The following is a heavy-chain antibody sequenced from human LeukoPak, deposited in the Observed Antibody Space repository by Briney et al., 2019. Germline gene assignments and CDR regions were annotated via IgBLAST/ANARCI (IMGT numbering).Heavy chain of an antibody. J-gene: IGHJ4*02. V-gene: IGHV1-69*04. D-gene: IGHD3-22*01. CDR2: IIPILGIA. CDR1: GGTFSSYA. CDR3: AKGDHYDSSGYLTL. Sequence: SVKVSCKASGGTFSSYAISWVRQAPGQGLEWMGRIIPILGIANYAQKFQGRVTITADKSTSTAYMELNSLRAEDTALYYCAKGDHYDSSGYLTLWGQGTLVTVSS.